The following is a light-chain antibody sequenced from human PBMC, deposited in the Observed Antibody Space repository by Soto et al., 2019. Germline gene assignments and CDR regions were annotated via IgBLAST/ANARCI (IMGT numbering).Light chain of an antibody. Sequence: EIVLTQSPGTLSLSPGETATLSCRASQRVSNSYLAWYQKKPGQAPRLLIYGASSRAAGIPDRFSGSGSGTDFTLTISRLEPEDFAVYFCQRSGGSPPFTFGQGTXVDIK. CDR1: QRVSNSY. CDR2: GAS. J-gene: IGKJ2*01. CDR3: QRSGGSPPFT. V-gene: IGKV3-20*01.